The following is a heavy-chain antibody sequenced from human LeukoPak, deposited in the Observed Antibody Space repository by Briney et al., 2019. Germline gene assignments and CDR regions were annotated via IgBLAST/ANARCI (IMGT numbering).Heavy chain of an antibody. Sequence: GGSLRLSCAASGFTFSSYAMSWVRRAPGKGLVWVSRINSDGINTSYADSVKGRFTISRDNAKNTLNLQMNSLRAEDTAVYYCARDLGQYYDTSDNWFDPWGQGTLVTVSS. CDR3: ARDLGQYYDTSDNWFDP. CDR1: GFTFSSYA. CDR2: INSDGINT. V-gene: IGHV3-74*01. J-gene: IGHJ5*02. D-gene: IGHD3-22*01.